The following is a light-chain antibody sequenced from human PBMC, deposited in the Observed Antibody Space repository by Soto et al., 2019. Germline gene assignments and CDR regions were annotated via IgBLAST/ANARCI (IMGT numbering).Light chain of an antibody. J-gene: IGLJ1*01. Sequence: QSVLTQPASGSGSPGQSITISCTRTSSDVGGFNFVSWYQQPPGKAPKLMIYDVSHRPSGVSNRFSGSKSGNTASLTISGLQAEDEGDYYCSSYTTSSTIVFGTGTKVTVL. CDR2: DVS. CDR3: SSYTTSSTIV. V-gene: IGLV2-14*01. CDR1: SSDVGGFNF.